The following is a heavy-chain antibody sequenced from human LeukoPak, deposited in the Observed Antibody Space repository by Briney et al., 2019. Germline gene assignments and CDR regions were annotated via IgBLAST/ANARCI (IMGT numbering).Heavy chain of an antibody. CDR3: ARLPPHYCSSTSCSFYYYGMDG. D-gene: IGHD2-2*01. CDR1: GGSISSYY. V-gene: IGHV4-59*08. CDR2: IYYSGST. J-gene: IGHJ6*02. Sequence: PSETLSLTCTVSGGSISSYYWSWIRQPPGKGLEWIGYIYYSGSTNYNPSLKSRVTISVDTSKNQFSLKLSSVTAADTAVYYCARLPPHYCSSTSCSFYYYGMDGWGQGTTVTVSS.